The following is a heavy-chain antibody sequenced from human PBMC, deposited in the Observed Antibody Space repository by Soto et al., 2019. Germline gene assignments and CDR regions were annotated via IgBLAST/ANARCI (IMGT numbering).Heavy chain of an antibody. D-gene: IGHD6-19*01. V-gene: IGHV3-23*01. CDR2: FPDGGSDP. CDR1: SFALNSPA. Sequence: LGGPLRLSRDASSFALNSPAMTWVRQAPGKGLEWVSSFPDGGSDPSYADSVKGRFTISRDNSRKTLYLQMNSLRADDTAIYYCSFGGGLLSSGWYKYYFDYWGQGAMVTVSS. CDR3: SFGGGLLSSGWYKYYFDY. J-gene: IGHJ4*02.